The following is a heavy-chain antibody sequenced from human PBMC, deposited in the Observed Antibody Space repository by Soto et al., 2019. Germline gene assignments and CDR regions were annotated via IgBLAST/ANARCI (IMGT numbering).Heavy chain of an antibody. Sequence: QVQLVQSGAEVKKPGASVKVSCKASGYIFTSYGISWVRQAPGQGLEWMGWISIYQNYEHSAQKFQGRVTLTADTSTATAFMELRSLTSDYKAVYYCARKWSASGMDVWGQGTTVTVSS. CDR1: GYIFTSYG. CDR3: ARKWSASGMDV. D-gene: IGHD3-3*01. CDR2: ISIYQNYE. V-gene: IGHV1-18*04. J-gene: IGHJ6*01.